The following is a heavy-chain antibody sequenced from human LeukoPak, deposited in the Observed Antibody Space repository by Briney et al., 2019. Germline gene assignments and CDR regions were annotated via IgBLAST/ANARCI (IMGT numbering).Heavy chain of an antibody. V-gene: IGHV1-8*01. CDR2: MNPNSGNT. D-gene: IGHD3-3*01. CDR3: ARGVGAASSFGVDQLPMDV. CDR1: GYTFTSYD. J-gene: IGHJ6*04. Sequence: ASVKVSCKASGYTFTSYDINWVRQATGQGLEWMGWMNPNSGNTGYAQKFQGRVTITTDESTSTAYVELSSLRSEDTAVYYCARGVGAASSFGVDQLPMDVWGKGTTVTVSS.